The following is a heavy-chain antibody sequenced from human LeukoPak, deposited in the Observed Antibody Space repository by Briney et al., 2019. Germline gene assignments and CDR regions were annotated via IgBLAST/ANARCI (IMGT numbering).Heavy chain of an antibody. D-gene: IGHD3-3*01. CDR1: GGTFSSYA. J-gene: IGHJ5*02. CDR2: IIPIFGTA. V-gene: IGHV1-69*13. Sequence: ASVKVSCKASGGTFSSYAISWVRQAPGQGLEWMGGIIPIFGTANYAQKFQGRVTITADESTSAAYMELSSLRSEDTAVYYCARADFWSGYSGWFDPWGQGTLVTVSS. CDR3: ARADFWSGYSGWFDP.